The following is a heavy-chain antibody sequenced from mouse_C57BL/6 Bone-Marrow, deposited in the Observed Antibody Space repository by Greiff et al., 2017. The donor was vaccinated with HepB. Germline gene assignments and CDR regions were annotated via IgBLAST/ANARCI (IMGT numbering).Heavy chain of an antibody. Sequence: QVQLQQPGAELVKPGASVKLSCKASGYTFTSYWMHWVKQRPGRGLEWIGRIDPSSGGTKYNEKFKSKATLTEDKPSSTAYMQLSSLTSEDSAVYYCASSYGYDAYWYFDVWGTGTTVTVSS. D-gene: IGHD2-14*01. CDR3: ASSYGYDAYWYFDV. CDR1: GYTFTSYW. J-gene: IGHJ1*03. CDR2: IDPSSGGT. V-gene: IGHV1-72*01.